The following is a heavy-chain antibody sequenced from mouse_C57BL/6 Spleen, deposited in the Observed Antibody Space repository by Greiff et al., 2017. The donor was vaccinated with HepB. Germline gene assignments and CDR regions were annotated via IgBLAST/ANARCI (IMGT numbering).Heavy chain of an antibody. D-gene: IGHD4-1*01. Sequence: VQLQQPGAELVRPGTSVKLSCKASGYTFTSYWMHWVKQRPGQGLEWIGVIDPSDSYTNYNQKFKGKATLTVDTSSSTAYMQLSSLTSEDSAVYYCARGTGTGPFDYWGQGTTLTVSS. J-gene: IGHJ2*01. CDR2: IDPSDSYT. V-gene: IGHV1-59*01. CDR3: ARGTGTGPFDY. CDR1: GYTFTSYW.